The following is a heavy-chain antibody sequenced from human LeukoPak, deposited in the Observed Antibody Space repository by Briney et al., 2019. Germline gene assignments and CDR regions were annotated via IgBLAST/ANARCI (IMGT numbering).Heavy chain of an antibody. J-gene: IGHJ4*02. CDR3: ARDRGTVVTLEYFDY. Sequence: ASAKVSCKASGYTFTGYYMHWVRQAPGQGLEWMGWINPNSGGTNYAQKFQGRVTMTRDTSISTAYMELRSLRSDDTAVYYCARDRGTVVTLEYFDYWGQGTLVTVSS. V-gene: IGHV1-2*02. D-gene: IGHD4-23*01. CDR1: GYTFTGYY. CDR2: INPNSGGT.